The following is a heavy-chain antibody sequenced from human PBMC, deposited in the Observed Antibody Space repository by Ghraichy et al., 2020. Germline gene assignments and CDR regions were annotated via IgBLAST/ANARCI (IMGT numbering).Heavy chain of an antibody. CDR1: GGSFSGYY. J-gene: IGHJ4*02. CDR2: INHSGST. V-gene: IGHV4-34*01. CDR3: ASYGGNPPHLDY. D-gene: IGHD4-23*01. Sequence: SETLSLTCAVYGGSFSGYYWSWIRQPPGKGLEWIGEINHSGSTNYNPSLKSRVTISVDTSKNQFSLKLSSVTAADTAVYYCASYGGNPPHLDYWGQGTLVTVSS.